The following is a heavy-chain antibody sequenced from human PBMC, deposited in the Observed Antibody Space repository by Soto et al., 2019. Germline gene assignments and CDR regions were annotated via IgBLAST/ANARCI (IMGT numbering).Heavy chain of an antibody. J-gene: IGHJ6*02. CDR1: GGSVSSGSYY. CDR3: ARDSVCSEGYYYGMDV. D-gene: IGHD1-26*01. CDR2: IYYSGST. Sequence: PSETLSLTCTVSGGSVSSGSYYWSWIRQPPGKGLEWIGYIYYSGSTNYNPSLKSRVTISVDTSKNQFSLKLSSVTAADTAVYYCARDSVCSEGYYYGMDVWGQGTTVTVS. V-gene: IGHV4-61*01.